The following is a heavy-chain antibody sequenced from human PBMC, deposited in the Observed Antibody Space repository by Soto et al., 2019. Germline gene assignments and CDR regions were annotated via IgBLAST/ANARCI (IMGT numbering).Heavy chain of an antibody. D-gene: IGHD3-3*01. J-gene: IGHJ4*02. CDR2: INHSGST. Sequence: SETLSLTCAVYGGSFSGYYWSWIRQPPGKGLEWIGEINHSGSTNYNPSLKSRVTISVDTSKNQFSLKLSSVTAADTAVYYCARGPSSPAFWSGYYKFDYWGQGTLVTVSS. V-gene: IGHV4-34*01. CDR1: GGSFSGYY. CDR3: ARGPSSPAFWSGYYKFDY.